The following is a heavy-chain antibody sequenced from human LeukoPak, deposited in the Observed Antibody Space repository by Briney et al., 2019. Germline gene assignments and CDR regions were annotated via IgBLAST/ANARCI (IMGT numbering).Heavy chain of an antibody. CDR3: ARVHSEYYYDSSGYYY. V-gene: IGHV3-74*01. CDR1: GFTFGSYW. J-gene: IGHJ4*02. D-gene: IGHD3-22*01. CDR2: INSDGSST. Sequence: GGSLRLSCAASGFTFGSYWMHWVRQAPGKGLVYVSHINSDGSSTSYADSVKGRFTISRDNAKNTLYLQMNSLRAEDTAVYYCARVHSEYYYDSSGYYYWGQGTLVTVSS.